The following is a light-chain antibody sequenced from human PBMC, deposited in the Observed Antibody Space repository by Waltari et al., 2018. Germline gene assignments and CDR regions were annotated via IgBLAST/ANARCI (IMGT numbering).Light chain of an antibody. Sequence: DIQMTQSPSALSASVGDRVTITCRASQSVSNWLAWYQQKPGKAPKLLLYLASTLESGVPSRFSGSGAGTEFTLTISSLQPDDVATYFCQHYNRYPWTFGQGTKVEIK. V-gene: IGKV1-5*03. CDR3: QHYNRYPWT. CDR2: LAS. CDR1: QSVSNW. J-gene: IGKJ1*01.